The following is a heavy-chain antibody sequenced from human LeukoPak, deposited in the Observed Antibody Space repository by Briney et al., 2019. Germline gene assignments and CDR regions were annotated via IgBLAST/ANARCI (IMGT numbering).Heavy chain of an antibody. J-gene: IGHJ4*02. CDR3: ARGTTDAY. V-gene: IGHV1-46*01. CDR2: INPSGGST. D-gene: IGHD1-1*01. Sequence: GASVKVSCMASGYTLTSYYIDWVRQAPGQGLEWMGVINPSGGSTRYAQKFQGRVTMTGDPSTRTVYMELSSLTSDDTAVYYCARGTTDAYWGQGTPVTVSS. CDR1: GYTLTSYY.